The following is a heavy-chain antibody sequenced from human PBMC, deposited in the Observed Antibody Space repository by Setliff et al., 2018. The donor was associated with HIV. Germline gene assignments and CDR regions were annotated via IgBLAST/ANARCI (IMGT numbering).Heavy chain of an antibody. V-gene: IGHV4-39*01. CDR1: GGSITTSSFY. Sequence: PSETLSLTCTVSGGSITTSSFYWGWIRQPPGKGLEWIGDIYYSGTTHYNPSLKSRITISVDTSKNQFSLKLRSVTAADTAVYYCARHTLSLNPFDPWGQGTLVTVSS. CDR3: ARHTLSLNPFDP. CDR2: IYYSGTT. J-gene: IGHJ5*02.